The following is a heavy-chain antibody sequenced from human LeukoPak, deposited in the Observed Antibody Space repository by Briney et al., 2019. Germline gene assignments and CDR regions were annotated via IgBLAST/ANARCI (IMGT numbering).Heavy chain of an antibody. CDR2: INPNSGGT. Sequence: ASVKVSCKASGYTFTCYYMHWVRQAPGQGVEWMGWINPNSGGTNYAQNFQASVTMTRHTSISTAYMELSRLRSDDTAVYYCARDWCSGGSCYSALFDYWGQEPWSPSPQ. CDR3: ARDWCSGGSCYSALFDY. J-gene: IGHJ4*01. CDR1: GYTFTCYY. V-gene: IGHV1-2*02. D-gene: IGHD2-15*01.